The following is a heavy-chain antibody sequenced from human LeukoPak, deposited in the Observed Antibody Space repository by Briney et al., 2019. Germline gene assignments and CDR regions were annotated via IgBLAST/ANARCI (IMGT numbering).Heavy chain of an antibody. J-gene: IGHJ3*01. Sequence: SETLSLTCAVYGGPFTGYYWSWIRQSPDTGLEWTGEINHRGSTNYDSSLKSRLTISADTSKNQFSLHLSSVTAADTAVYYCAKVYSSSPQDAFDVWGQGTMVTVSS. CDR3: AKVYSSSPQDAFDV. CDR2: INHRGST. D-gene: IGHD3-22*01. CDR1: GGPFTGYY. V-gene: IGHV4-34*01.